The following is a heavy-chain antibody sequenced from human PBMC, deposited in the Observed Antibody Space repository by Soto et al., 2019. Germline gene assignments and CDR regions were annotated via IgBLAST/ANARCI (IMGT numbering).Heavy chain of an antibody. V-gene: IGHV1-8*01. CDR2: MNPNSGNT. CDR3: AIAPRYYYYVLDV. CDR1: GYTFPSYD. J-gene: IGHJ6*02. Sequence: ASVQVSCKASGYTFPSYDLNWVRQATGQGLEWMGWMNPNSGNTGYAQKFQGRVTMTRNTSISTAYMELSSLRSEDTAVYYCAIAPRYYYYVLDVSGQGTTGTV.